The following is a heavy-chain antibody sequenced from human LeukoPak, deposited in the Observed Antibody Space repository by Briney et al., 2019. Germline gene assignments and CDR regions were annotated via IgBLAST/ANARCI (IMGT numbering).Heavy chain of an antibody. Sequence: GGSLRLSCAASGFTFSRYAMHWVRQAPGKGVEGVAVISYDGSKKYYADSVKGRFTISRDNSKNTLYLQMDSLRAEDTAVYYCARDDDYGDYVVDYWGQGTLVTVSS. CDR2: ISYDGSKK. V-gene: IGHV3-30-3*01. D-gene: IGHD4-17*01. CDR1: GFTFSRYA. CDR3: ARDDDYGDYVVDY. J-gene: IGHJ4*02.